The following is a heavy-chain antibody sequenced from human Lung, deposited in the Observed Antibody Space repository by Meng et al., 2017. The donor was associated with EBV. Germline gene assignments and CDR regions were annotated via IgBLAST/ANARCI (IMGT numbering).Heavy chain of an antibody. CDR3: ARALFDYYDSSGYYDY. D-gene: IGHD3-22*01. CDR2: INHSGST. J-gene: IGHJ4*02. CDR1: GGSFSGYY. Sequence: QVQLQEWGAGLFKPSETLSPTCAVYGGSFSGYYWSGIRQPPGKGLEWIGEINHSGSTNYNPSLKSRVTISVDTSKNQFSLKLSSVTAADTAVYYCARALFDYYDSSGYYDYWGQGTLVTVSS. V-gene: IGHV4-34*01.